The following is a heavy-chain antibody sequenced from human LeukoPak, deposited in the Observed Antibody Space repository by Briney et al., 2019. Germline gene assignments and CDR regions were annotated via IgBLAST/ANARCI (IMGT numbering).Heavy chain of an antibody. J-gene: IGHJ5*02. CDR3: AKDPNWNAGLNWFDP. V-gene: IGHV3-30*18. Sequence: PGGSLRLSCAASGFTFSSYGMHWVREAPGKGLEWVAVISYDGSSKYYADSVKGRFTISRDNSKNTLYLQMNSLRAEDTAVYYCAKDPNWNAGLNWFDPWGQGTLVTVSS. CDR2: ISYDGSSK. D-gene: IGHD1-1*01. CDR1: GFTFSSYG.